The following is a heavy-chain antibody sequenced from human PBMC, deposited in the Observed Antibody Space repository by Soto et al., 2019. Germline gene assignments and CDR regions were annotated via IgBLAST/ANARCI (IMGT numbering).Heavy chain of an antibody. J-gene: IGHJ6*02. V-gene: IGHV1-18*01. CDR3: ARHRCAYDMDV. CDR2: ISAYNGNT. CDR1: GYTFTSYG. Sequence: QVQLVQSGAEVKKPGASVKVSCKASGYTFTSYGISWVRQAPGQGLEWMGWISAYNGNTNYAQKLKGRVTMTTATAACSVYVELRRLRYDDTAVYYCARHRCAYDMDVWSQRTKVTVSS.